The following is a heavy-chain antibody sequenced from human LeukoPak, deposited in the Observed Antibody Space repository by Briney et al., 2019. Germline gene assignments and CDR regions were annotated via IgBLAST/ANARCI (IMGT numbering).Heavy chain of an antibody. Sequence: GGSLRLSCAASGFTSSDHYIDWVRQAPGKGLEWVAFIRSDGSNKYYADSVKGRFTISRDNSKSTLYLQMNSLRVEDTALYYCAKEPTVTTPDYWGQGTLVTVSS. J-gene: IGHJ4*02. D-gene: IGHD4-17*01. CDR1: GFTSSDHY. V-gene: IGHV3-30*02. CDR2: IRSDGSNK. CDR3: AKEPTVTTPDY.